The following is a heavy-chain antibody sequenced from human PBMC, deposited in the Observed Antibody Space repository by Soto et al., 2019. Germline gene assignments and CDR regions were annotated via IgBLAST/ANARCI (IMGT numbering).Heavy chain of an antibody. J-gene: IGHJ4*02. D-gene: IGHD3-10*01. Sequence: EVQLVESGGGLVQPGGSLRLSCAASGIAVTNNFMSWVRQPPGKGLEWVSIIYTGGNTYYADSVKGRFTISRDDSKNMLYLQMNSLRVDDTAVYYCARGKNSAWYGDWGQGTLVTVSS. CDR2: IYTGGNT. V-gene: IGHV3-66*01. CDR1: GIAVTNNF. CDR3: ARGKNSAWYGD.